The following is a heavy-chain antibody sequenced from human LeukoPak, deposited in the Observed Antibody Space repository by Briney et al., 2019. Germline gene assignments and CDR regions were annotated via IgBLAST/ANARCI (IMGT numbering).Heavy chain of an antibody. J-gene: IGHJ6*02. CDR2: IWYDGSNK. D-gene: IGHD5-12*01. V-gene: IGHV3-33*01. CDR3: ARSSGRDGYNYPYYYGMDV. Sequence: PGRSLRLSCVASGFTFSSYGMHWVRQAPGKGLEWVAVIWYDGSNKYYADSVKGRITISRDNSKNTLYLQMNSLRAEDTAVYYCARSSGRDGYNYPYYYGMDVWGQGTTVTVSS. CDR1: GFTFSSYG.